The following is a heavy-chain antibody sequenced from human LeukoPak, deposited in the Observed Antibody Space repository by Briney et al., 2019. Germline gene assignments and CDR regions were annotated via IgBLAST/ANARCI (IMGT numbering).Heavy chain of an antibody. D-gene: IGHD3-3*01. CDR1: GGSISNPGYY. V-gene: IGHV4-31*03. CDR3: ARSPDRQNPMLRFLELPYYFDY. Sequence: SQTLSLTCTVSGGSISNPGYYWTWIRQHPGKGLEWIGYIFYSGNTYYNPSLKSRVTISVDTSKNQFSLKLSSVTAADTAVYYCARSPDRQNPMLRFLELPYYFDYWGQGTLVTVSS. CDR2: IFYSGNT. J-gene: IGHJ4*02.